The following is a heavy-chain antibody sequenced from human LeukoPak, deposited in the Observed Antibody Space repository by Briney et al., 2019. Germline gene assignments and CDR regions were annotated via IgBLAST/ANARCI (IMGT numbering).Heavy chain of an antibody. CDR2: INTDGSST. V-gene: IGHV3-74*01. D-gene: IGHD6-19*01. Sequence: GGSLRLSCAASGFTFSSYWMHWVRQAPGKGLVWVSRINTDGSSTSYADSVKGRFTISRDNAKNSLYLQMNSLRVEDTAVYFCARDASGWSVYWGQGTLVTVSS. CDR3: ARDASGWSVY. J-gene: IGHJ4*02. CDR1: GFTFSSYW.